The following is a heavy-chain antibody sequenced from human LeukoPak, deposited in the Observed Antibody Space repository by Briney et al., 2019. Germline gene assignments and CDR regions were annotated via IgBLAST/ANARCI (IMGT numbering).Heavy chain of an antibody. CDR2: ISSSSSTI. D-gene: IGHD6-13*01. V-gene: IGHV3-48*04. Sequence: PGGSLRLSCAASGFTFSSYSMNWVRQAPGKGLEWVSYISSSSSTIYYADSVKGRFTISRDNAKNSLYLQMNSLRAEDTAVYYCARGGKAGIAAAFDYWGQGTLVTVSS. J-gene: IGHJ4*02. CDR1: GFTFSSYS. CDR3: ARGGKAGIAAAFDY.